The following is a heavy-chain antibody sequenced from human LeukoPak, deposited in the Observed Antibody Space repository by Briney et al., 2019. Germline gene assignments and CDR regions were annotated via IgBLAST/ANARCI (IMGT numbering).Heavy chain of an antibody. CDR2: ISYDGSNK. CDR1: GFTFSSYA. J-gene: IGHJ4*02. Sequence: GSLRLSCAASGFTFSSYAMHWVRQAPGKGLEWVAVISYDGSNKYYADSVKGRFTISRDNSKNTLYLQMNSLRAEDTAVYYCARPGIAENFDYWGQGTLVTVSS. V-gene: IGHV3-30*04. D-gene: IGHD6-13*01. CDR3: ARPGIAENFDY.